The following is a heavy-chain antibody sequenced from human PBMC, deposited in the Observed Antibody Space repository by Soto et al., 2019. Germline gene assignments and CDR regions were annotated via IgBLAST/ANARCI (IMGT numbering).Heavy chain of an antibody. CDR3: KGTLGSRAPLPTSRSVDY. CDR2: INHSGST. Sequence: SETLSLTCAVYGGSFSGYYWSWIRQPPGKGLEWIGEINHSGSTNYNPSLKSRVTISVDTSKNQFSLKLGSVTAADTAVYYCKGTLGSRAPLPTSRSVDYWGQGTLVTVS. CDR1: GGSFSGYY. J-gene: IGHJ4*02. V-gene: IGHV4-34*01. D-gene: IGHD1-1*01.